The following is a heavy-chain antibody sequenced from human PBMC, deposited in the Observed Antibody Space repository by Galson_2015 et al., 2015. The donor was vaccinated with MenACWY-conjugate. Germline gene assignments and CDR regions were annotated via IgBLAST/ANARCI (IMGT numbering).Heavy chain of an antibody. J-gene: IGHJ4*02. D-gene: IGHD3-22*01. V-gene: IGHV1-18*01. CDR3: ARGPITMIVVVLEGTFDY. Sequence: SVKVSCKASGYTFTSYGISWVRQAPGQGLEWMGWISAYNGNTNYAQKLQGRVTMTTDTSTSTAYMELRSLRSDDTAVYYCARGPITMIVVVLEGTFDYWGQGTLVTVSS. CDR2: ISAYNGNT. CDR1: GYTFTSYG.